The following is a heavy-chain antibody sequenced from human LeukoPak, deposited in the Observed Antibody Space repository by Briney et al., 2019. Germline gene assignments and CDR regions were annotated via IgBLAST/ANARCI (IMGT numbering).Heavy chain of an antibody. CDR2: IWYDGSNK. CDR3: ARKEDIVATDPRDY. Sequence: GGSLRLSCADSGFLFSNSWMAWVRQAPGKGLEWVAVIWYDGSNKFYADSVKGRFTISRDNSKNTLYLQMKSLRAEDTAVYYCARKEDIVATDPRDYWGQGTLVTVSS. V-gene: IGHV3-33*08. CDR1: GFLFSNSW. J-gene: IGHJ4*02. D-gene: IGHD5-12*01.